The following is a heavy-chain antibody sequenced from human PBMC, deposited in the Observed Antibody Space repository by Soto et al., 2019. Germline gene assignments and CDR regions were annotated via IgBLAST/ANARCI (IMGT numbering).Heavy chain of an antibody. CDR1: GYTFTGYY. Sequence: ASVKVSCKASGYTFTGYYMHWVRQAPGQVLEWMGWINPNSGGRNYAQKFQGWVTMTRDTSITTAYMELSRLRSDDTAVYYCARGGPYYDFWSGSNTYYYYGMDVWGQGTKVTVSS. CDR2: INPNSGGR. V-gene: IGHV1-2*04. D-gene: IGHD3-3*01. J-gene: IGHJ6*02. CDR3: ARGGPYYDFWSGSNTYYYYGMDV.